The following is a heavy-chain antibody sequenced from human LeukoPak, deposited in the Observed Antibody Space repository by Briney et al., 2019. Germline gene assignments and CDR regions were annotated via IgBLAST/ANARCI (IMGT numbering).Heavy chain of an antibody. D-gene: IGHD5-12*01. CDR3: ARDWTYSGSHGSFDY. Sequence: SETLSLTCTVSGYSISSGYYWGWIRQPPGKGLEWIGSIYHTGSTYYNPFLKRRPTLSGGPSKTLFSLKLSSVTAADTAVYYCARDWTYSGSHGSFDYWGQGTLVTVSS. V-gene: IGHV4-38-2*02. CDR2: IYHTGST. J-gene: IGHJ4*02. CDR1: GYSISSGYY.